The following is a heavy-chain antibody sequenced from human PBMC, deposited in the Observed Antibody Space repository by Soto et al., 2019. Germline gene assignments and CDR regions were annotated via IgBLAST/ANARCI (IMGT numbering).Heavy chain of an antibody. V-gene: IGHV1-69*13. J-gene: IGHJ6*02. D-gene: IGHD3-3*01. Sequence: SVKVSCKASGGTFSSYAISWVRQAPGQGLERMGGIIPIFGTANYAQKFQGRVTITADESTSTAYMELSSLRSEDTAVYYCAINEGFCSGYYTDPNYGMDVWGQGTTVTVSS. CDR1: GGTFSSYA. CDR2: IIPIFGTA. CDR3: AINEGFCSGYYTDPNYGMDV.